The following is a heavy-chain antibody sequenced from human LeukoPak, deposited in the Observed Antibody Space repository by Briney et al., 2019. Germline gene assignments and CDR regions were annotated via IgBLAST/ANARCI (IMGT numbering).Heavy chain of an antibody. CDR2: INHSGST. CDR3: ARTYYHDSSGYYYFWFDP. D-gene: IGHD3-22*01. Sequence: PSETLSLTCAVYGWSFSGYYWSWIRQPPGKGLEWIGEINHSGSTNYNPSLKSRLTISVDTSKNQFSLKLSSVTAADTAVYYCARTYYHDSSGYYYFWFDPWGQGTLVTVSS. CDR1: GWSFSGYY. V-gene: IGHV4-34*01. J-gene: IGHJ5*02.